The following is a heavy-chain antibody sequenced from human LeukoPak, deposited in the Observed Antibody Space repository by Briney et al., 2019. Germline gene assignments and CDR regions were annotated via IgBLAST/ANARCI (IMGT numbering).Heavy chain of an antibody. CDR1: GFTFDDYA. J-gene: IGHJ3*02. CDR3: AKDRSLSYDSSGSAFDI. Sequence: GGSLRLSCAASGFTFDDYAMHWVRQAPGKGLEWVSGISWNSGSIGYADSVKGRFTISRDNAKNSLYLQMNSLRAEDTALYYCAKDRSLSYDSSGSAFDIWGQGTMVTVSS. V-gene: IGHV3-9*01. CDR2: ISWNSGSI. D-gene: IGHD3-22*01.